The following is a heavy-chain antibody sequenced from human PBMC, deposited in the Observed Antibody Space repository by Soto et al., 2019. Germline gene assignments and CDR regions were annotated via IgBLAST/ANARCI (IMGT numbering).Heavy chain of an antibody. CDR1: GFTFDDYA. V-gene: IGHV3-9*01. D-gene: IGHD4-17*01. CDR3: AKDGSQEVTTDSDFDY. CDR2: ISWNSGSI. J-gene: IGHJ4*02. Sequence: GGSLRLSCAASGFTFDDYAMHWVRQAPGKGLEWVSGISWNSGSIGYADSVKGRFTISRDNAKNSLYLQMNSLRAEDTALYYCAKDGSQEVTTDSDFDYWGQGTLVTVSS.